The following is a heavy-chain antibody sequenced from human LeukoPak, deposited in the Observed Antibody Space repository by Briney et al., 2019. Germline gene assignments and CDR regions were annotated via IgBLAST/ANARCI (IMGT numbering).Heavy chain of an antibody. Sequence: GGSLRLSCAASGFTFSSYGMHWVRQAPGKGLEWASFISFDGSNKYYADSVKGRFTISRDNSKNTVNLQMNSLRAEDTAVYYCARDHADYGDYVGYWGQGTLVTVSS. CDR2: ISFDGSNK. V-gene: IGHV3-30*03. D-gene: IGHD4-17*01. CDR1: GFTFSSYG. J-gene: IGHJ4*02. CDR3: ARDHADYGDYVGY.